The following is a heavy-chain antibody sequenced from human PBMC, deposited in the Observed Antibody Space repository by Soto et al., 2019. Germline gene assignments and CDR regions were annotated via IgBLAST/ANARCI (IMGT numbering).Heavy chain of an antibody. J-gene: IGHJ4*02. CDR3: ATVSSSWRHFDY. CDR1: GFTFSRNA. D-gene: IGHD6-13*01. Sequence: PVGALRLSCADSGFTFSRNAMSWVRQAPGKGLEWVSATSGSGTSTYYADSVKGRFTISRDNSKNALYLQMNSLRAEDTAVYFCATVSSSWRHFDYWGQGTLVTVSS. CDR2: TSGSGTST. V-gene: IGHV3-23*01.